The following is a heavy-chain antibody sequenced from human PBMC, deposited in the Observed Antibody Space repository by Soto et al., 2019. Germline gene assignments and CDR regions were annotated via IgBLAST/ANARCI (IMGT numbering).Heavy chain of an antibody. D-gene: IGHD6-19*01. CDR2: IIPIFGTA. J-gene: IGHJ4*02. Sequence: LVIGQGLEWMGGIIPIFGTANYAQKFQGRVTITADESTSTAYMELSSLRSEDTAVYYCARAQIAVAGTEFDYWGQGTLVTVS. CDR3: ARAQIAVAGTEFDY. V-gene: IGHV1-69*01.